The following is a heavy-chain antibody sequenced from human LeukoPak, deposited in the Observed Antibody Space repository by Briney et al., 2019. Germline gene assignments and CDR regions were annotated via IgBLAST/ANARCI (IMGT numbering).Heavy chain of an antibody. V-gene: IGHV4-34*01. Sequence: PSETLSLTCAVYGGSFSGYYWSWIRQPPGKGLEWIGEINHSGSTNYNPSLKSRVTISVDTSKNQFSLKPSSVTAADTAVYYCARRMLRCKFDYWGQGTLVTVSS. CDR2: INHSGST. CDR1: GGSFSGYY. CDR3: ARRMLRCKFDY. D-gene: IGHD4-17*01. J-gene: IGHJ4*02.